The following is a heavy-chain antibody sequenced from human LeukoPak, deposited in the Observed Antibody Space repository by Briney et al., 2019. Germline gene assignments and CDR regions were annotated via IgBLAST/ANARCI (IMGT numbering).Heavy chain of an antibody. Sequence: SETLSLTCTVSGGSISSYYWSWIRQPAGKGLEWIGRIYTSGSTNYNPSLKSRVTMSVDTSKNQFSLKLSSVTAADTAVYYCARTYYYGSGSYYRSRRPNWFDPRGQGTLVTVSS. CDR2: IYTSGST. D-gene: IGHD3-10*01. J-gene: IGHJ5*02. CDR3: ARTYYYGSGSYYRSRRPNWFDP. CDR1: GGSISSYY. V-gene: IGHV4-4*07.